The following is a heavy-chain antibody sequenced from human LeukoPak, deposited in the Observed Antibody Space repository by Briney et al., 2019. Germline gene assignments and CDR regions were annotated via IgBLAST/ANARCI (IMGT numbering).Heavy chain of an antibody. CDR2: INHSGST. CDR3: ARGRVGFGELLRKPNWFDP. D-gene: IGHD3-10*01. V-gene: IGHV4-34*01. J-gene: IGHJ5*02. CDR1: GGSFSGYY. Sequence: SETLSLTCAVYGGSFSGYYWSWIRQPPGKGLEWIGEINHSGSTNYNPSLKSRVTISVDTSKSQFSLKLSSVTAADTAVHYCARGRVGFGELLRKPNWFDPWGQGTLVTVSS.